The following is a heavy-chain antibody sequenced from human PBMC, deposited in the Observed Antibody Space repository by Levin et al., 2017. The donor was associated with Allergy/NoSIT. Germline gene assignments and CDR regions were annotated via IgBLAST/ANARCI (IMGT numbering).Heavy chain of an antibody. CDR3: ARRGFITRLMDV. CDR1: GGSFSGYY. D-gene: IGHD3-10*01. V-gene: IGHV4-34*01. J-gene: IGHJ6*02. Sequence: SETLSLTCAVYGGSFSGYYWSWIRQPPGKGLEWIGEINHSGSTNYNPSLKSRVTISVDTSKNQFSLKLSSVTAADTAVYYCARRGFITRLMDVWGQGTTVTVSS. CDR2: INHSGST.